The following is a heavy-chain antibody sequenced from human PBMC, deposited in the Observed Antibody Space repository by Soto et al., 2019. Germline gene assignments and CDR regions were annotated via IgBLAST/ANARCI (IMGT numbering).Heavy chain of an antibody. D-gene: IGHD3-22*01. CDR2: ISSSGSTI. Sequence: PGGSLRLSCAVSGFTFCSYAMNWVRRAPGKGLEWVSYISSSGSTIYSADSVKGRFTISRDNANNSLYLQMNSLRAEDTAVYYCAREVKYFDSSGYPSSWFDPWGQGTLVTDSS. V-gene: IGHV3-48*03. J-gene: IGHJ5*02. CDR3: AREVKYFDSSGYPSSWFDP. CDR1: GFTFCSYA.